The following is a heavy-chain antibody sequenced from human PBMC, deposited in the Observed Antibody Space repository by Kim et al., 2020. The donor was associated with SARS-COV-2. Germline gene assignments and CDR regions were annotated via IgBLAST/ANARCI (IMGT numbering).Heavy chain of an antibody. CDR3: ARDVVVIPHEGLSYYYYGMDV. V-gene: IGHV1-18*01. Sequence: ASVKVSCKASGYTFTSYGISWVRQAPGQGLEWMGWISAYNGNTNYAQKLQGRVTMTTDTSTSTAYMELRSLRSDDTAVYYCARDVVVIPHEGLSYYYYGMDVWGQGTTVTVSS. J-gene: IGHJ6*02. D-gene: IGHD2-21*01. CDR2: ISAYNGNT. CDR1: GYTFTSYG.